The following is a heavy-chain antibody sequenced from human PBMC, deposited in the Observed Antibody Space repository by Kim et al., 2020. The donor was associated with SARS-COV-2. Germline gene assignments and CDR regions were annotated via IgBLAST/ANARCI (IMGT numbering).Heavy chain of an antibody. CDR1: GFTFSSYG. Sequence: GGSLRLSCAASGFTFSSYGMHWVRQAPGKGLEWVAVISYDGSNKYYADSVKGRFTISRDNSKNTLYLQMNSLRAEDTAVYYCAKDLQSGSYLNAFDIWGQGTMVTVSS. V-gene: IGHV3-30*18. D-gene: IGHD1-26*01. CDR2: ISYDGSNK. CDR3: AKDLQSGSYLNAFDI. J-gene: IGHJ3*02.